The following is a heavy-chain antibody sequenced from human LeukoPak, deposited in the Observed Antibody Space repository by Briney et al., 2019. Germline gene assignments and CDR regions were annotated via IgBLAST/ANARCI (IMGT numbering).Heavy chain of an antibody. D-gene: IGHD3-3*01. J-gene: IGHJ3*02. CDR1: GVTSSSKD. CDR3: ARGTYYDFWSGYYHDAFDI. Sequence: GGSLRLSCAASGVTSSSKDMSGVGQARGKGLEWGSVIYSGGGAYYADSVKGRFTIPRDNSKNTLYLQMNSLRAEDTAVYYCARGTYYDFWSGYYHDAFDIWGQGTMVTVSS. V-gene: IGHV3-53*01. CDR2: IYSGGGA.